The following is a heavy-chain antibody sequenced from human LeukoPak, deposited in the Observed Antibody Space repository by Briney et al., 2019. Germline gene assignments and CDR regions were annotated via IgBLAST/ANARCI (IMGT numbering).Heavy chain of an antibody. Sequence: GGSLRLSCAASGVTFRSTWMNWVPQPPGTGLEWVGNINPEGSETRFVDSVMSRFTMSKDNAKNSLYMQMDSLRVEDTALFYRAAWTDRGYNFWGQGAVVTVSS. CDR2: INPEGSET. J-gene: IGHJ4*02. V-gene: IGHV3-7*01. D-gene: IGHD1-20*01. CDR3: AAWTDRGYNF. CDR1: GVTFRSTW.